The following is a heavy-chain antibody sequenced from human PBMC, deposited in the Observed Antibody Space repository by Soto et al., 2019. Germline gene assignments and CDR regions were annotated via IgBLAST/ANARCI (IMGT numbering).Heavy chain of an antibody. Sequence: SETLSLTCTVSGGSFNSSYWNWIRQPPGKGLEWVGYIYYSRVTNYNPSLKSRVTISVDASRNQFSLKLSSVTAADTAVYYCARFEHHAFDNWGQGTMVTVSS. J-gene: IGHJ3*02. V-gene: IGHV4-59*01. CDR2: IYYSRVT. CDR1: GGSFNSSY. D-gene: IGHD2-21*01. CDR3: ARFEHHAFDN.